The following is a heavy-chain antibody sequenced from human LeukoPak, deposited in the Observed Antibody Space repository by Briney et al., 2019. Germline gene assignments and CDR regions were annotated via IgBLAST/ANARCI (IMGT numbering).Heavy chain of an antibody. CDR1: GFTFSSYA. CDR3: ATVALTGWTFDP. J-gene: IGHJ5*02. CDR2: INHSGST. V-gene: IGHV4-34*08. Sequence: PGGSLRLSCAASGFTFSSYAMHWVRQPPGKGLEWIGEINHSGSTTYNPSLKSRVTISVDTSKNQFSLKLSSVTAADTAIYYCATVALTGWTFDPWGQGTLVTVSS. D-gene: IGHD7-27*01.